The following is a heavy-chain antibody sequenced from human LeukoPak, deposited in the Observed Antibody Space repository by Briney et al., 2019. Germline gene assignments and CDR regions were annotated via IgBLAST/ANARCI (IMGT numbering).Heavy chain of an antibody. CDR3: ARDVATMFPESDY. J-gene: IGHJ4*02. CDR2: ISFDGSNE. Sequence: GGSLRLSCAASGFTFSSYGMHWVRQAPGKGLEWVALISFDGSNEYYADSVKGRFTISRDNSKNTLYLQMNSLRAEDTAVYYCARDVATMFPESDYWGQGTLVTVSS. CDR1: GFTFSSYG. V-gene: IGHV3-30*03. D-gene: IGHD5-12*01.